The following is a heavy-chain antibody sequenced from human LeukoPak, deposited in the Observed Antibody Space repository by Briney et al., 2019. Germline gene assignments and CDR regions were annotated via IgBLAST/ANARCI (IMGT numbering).Heavy chain of an antibody. V-gene: IGHV4-59*08. J-gene: IGHJ3*02. CDR2: IYYSWST. Sequence: SETLSLTCTVSGVTISNYDWSWIRQPPGKGLELLGYIYYSWSTNYNPSLKSRVTISVDTSKNQFSLKLTSVTAADTAVYYCARVSTRDVVSGALRVGYAFDIWGQGTMVTVSS. CDR1: GVTISNYD. D-gene: IGHD2-2*01. CDR3: ARVSTRDVVSGALRVGYAFDI.